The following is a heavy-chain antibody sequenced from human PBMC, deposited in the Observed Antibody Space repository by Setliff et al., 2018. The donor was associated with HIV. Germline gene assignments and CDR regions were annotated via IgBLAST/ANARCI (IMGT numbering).Heavy chain of an antibody. CDR2: INPAGITM. Sequence: GGSLRLSCAGSGFTFDSHGMIWVRQAPGRGLEWLSYINPAGITMYYADSVRGRFTISRDDAQSSLYLQINSLRAEDTAFYYCASQGSDYHYLYYWGQGTLVTVSS. D-gene: IGHD5-12*01. CDR1: GFTFDSHG. J-gene: IGHJ4*02. CDR3: ASQGSDYHYLYY. V-gene: IGHV3-48*01.